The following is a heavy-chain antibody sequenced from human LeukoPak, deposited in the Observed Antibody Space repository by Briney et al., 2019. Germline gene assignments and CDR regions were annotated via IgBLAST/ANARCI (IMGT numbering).Heavy chain of an antibody. D-gene: IGHD2-15*01. CDR2: IYYSGST. CDR3: AREIDCSGGSCYPELYGMDV. Sequence: PSETLSLTCTVSGGSINSYYWSWIRQPPGKGLEWIGYIYYSGSTNYNPSLKSRVTISVDTSKNQFSLKLSSVTAADTAVYYCAREIDCSGGSCYPELYGMDVWGQGTTVTVSS. V-gene: IGHV4-59*01. CDR1: GGSINSYY. J-gene: IGHJ6*02.